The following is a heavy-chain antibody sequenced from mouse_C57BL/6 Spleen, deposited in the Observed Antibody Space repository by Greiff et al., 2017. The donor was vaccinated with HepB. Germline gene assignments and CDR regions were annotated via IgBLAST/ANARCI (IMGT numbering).Heavy chain of an antibody. V-gene: IGHV1-64*01. CDR1: GYTFTSYW. CDR3: AREEIYYVWFAY. Sequence: QVQLQQPGAELVKPGASVKLSCKASGYTFTSYWMHWVKQRPGQGLEWIGMIHPNSGSTNYNEKFKSKATLTVDKSSSTAYMQLSSLTSEDSAVYYCAREEIYYVWFAYWGQGTLVTVSA. CDR2: IHPNSGST. D-gene: IGHD1-1*01. J-gene: IGHJ3*01.